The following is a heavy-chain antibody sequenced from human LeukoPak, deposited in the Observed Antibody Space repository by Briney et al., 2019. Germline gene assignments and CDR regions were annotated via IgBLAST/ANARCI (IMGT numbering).Heavy chain of an antibody. CDR2: ISHTGST. V-gene: IGHV4-34*01. CDR3: ATTGWYSADDYGLDV. CDR1: GWSFSGFY. D-gene: IGHD6-19*01. J-gene: IGHJ6*02. Sequence: PSETLSLTCAVHGWSFSGFYWSWIRQPPGKGLEWIGEISHTGSTKHNPSLKSRVTISVDTSKNQFSLRLSSVTAADTAIYYCATTGWYSADDYGLDVWGQGTTVTVSS.